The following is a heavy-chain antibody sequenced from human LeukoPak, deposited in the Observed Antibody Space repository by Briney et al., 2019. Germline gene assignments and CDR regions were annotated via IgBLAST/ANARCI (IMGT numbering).Heavy chain of an antibody. V-gene: IGHV3-30*18. CDR1: GFTLNNYG. J-gene: IGHJ4*02. D-gene: IGHD6-13*01. Sequence: PGGSLRLSCAASGFTLNNYGMHYVRQAPGKGLEWVAVISDDGRNKNYADSVKGRFTISRDSSNNTLYLQMNSLRAEDTGVYFCAKDRETTASGTFDFRGQGTLVTASS. CDR2: ISDDGRNK. CDR3: AKDRETTASGTFDF.